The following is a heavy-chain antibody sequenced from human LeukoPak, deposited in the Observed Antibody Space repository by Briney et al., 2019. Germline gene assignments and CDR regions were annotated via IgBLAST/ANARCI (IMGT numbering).Heavy chain of an antibody. D-gene: IGHD4-23*01. V-gene: IGHV3-53*01. J-gene: IGHJ6*03. CDR3: ARLPTYGGNSYYYYMDV. CDR1: GFTVSSNY. Sequence: PGGSLRLSCAASGFTVSSNYMSWVRQAPGKGLEWVSVIYSGGSTYYADSVKGRFTISRDNSKNTLYLQMNSLRAEDTAVYYCARLPTYGGNSYYYYMDVWGKGTTVTVSS. CDR2: IYSGGST.